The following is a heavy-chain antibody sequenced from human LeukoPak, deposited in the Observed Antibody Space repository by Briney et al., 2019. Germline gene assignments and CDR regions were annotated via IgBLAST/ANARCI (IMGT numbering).Heavy chain of an antibody. CDR3: ARGSQQQPPPYYYYYYYMDV. J-gene: IGHJ6*03. Sequence: ASVKVSCKASGYTFSNYDITWLRQSPGQGLERMGWIIPYNGNTNYAQKLQGRVTMTRNTSISTAYMELSSLRSEDTAVYYCARGSQQQPPPYYYYYYYMDVWGKGTTVTISS. CDR1: GYTFSNYD. CDR2: IIPYNGNT. V-gene: IGHV1-8*02. D-gene: IGHD6-13*01.